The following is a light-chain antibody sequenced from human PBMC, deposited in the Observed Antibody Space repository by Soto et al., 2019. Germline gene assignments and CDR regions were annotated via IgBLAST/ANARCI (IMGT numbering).Light chain of an antibody. CDR1: QGIISW. J-gene: IGKJ5*01. CDR2: AAS. Sequence: DIQMTQSPSSVSASVGARVTITGRASQGIISWLAWYQQKPGKAPKLLIFAASSLQSGVPSRFSGSGSGTDFTLTISSLQPEDFATYYCQQTNSFSITFGQGTRLEIK. V-gene: IGKV1-12*01. CDR3: QQTNSFSIT.